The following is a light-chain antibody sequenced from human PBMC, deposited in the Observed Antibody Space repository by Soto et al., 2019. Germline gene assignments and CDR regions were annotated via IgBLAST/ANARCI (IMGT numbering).Light chain of an antibody. Sequence: QPVLTQPASVSGSPGQWITISCTGTSSDVGGYNSVSWYQQHPGKAPKLMIYDVSNRPSGVSNRFSGSKSGNTASLTISGLQAEDEADYYCISYTSSSTLYVFGTGTKLTVL. CDR1: SSDVGGYNS. V-gene: IGLV2-14*03. CDR3: ISYTSSSTLYV. J-gene: IGLJ1*01. CDR2: DVS.